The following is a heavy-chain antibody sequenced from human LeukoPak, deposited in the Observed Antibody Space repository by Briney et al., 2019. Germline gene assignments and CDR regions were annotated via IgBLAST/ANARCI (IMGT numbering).Heavy chain of an antibody. J-gene: IGHJ4*02. V-gene: IGHV4-59*01. CDR2: IYYSGST. Sequence: MSSETLFLTCTVSGGSISSYYWSWIRQPPGKGLEWIGYIYYSGSTKYNPSLKSRVTISVDTSKNQFSLKLTSVTAADTAVYYCARTGDSGYDYSDHWGQGTLVTVSS. D-gene: IGHD5-12*01. CDR1: GGSISSYY. CDR3: ARTGDSGYDYSDH.